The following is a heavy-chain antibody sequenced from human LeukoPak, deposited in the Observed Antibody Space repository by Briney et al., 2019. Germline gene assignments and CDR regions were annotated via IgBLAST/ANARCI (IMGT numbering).Heavy chain of an antibody. CDR1: AFTFDDYA. J-gene: IGHJ3*02. D-gene: IGHD1-14*01. Sequence: PGGSLRLSCAACAFTFDDYAMHWVRQAPGKGLEWVSGISWNRGSIGYADSVKGRFTISRDNAKNSLYLQMNSLRAEDTDLYYCAKALPHRTRGAFDIWGQGTMVTVSS. CDR3: AKALPHRTRGAFDI. V-gene: IGHV3-9*01. CDR2: ISWNRGSI.